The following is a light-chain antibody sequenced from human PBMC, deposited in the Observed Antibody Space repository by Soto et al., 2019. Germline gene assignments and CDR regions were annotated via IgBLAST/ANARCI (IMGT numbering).Light chain of an antibody. Sequence: ELVMTQSPATLSVSPGERATLSCRASQSVSSDLAWYQQKPGQAPRLLIYGASIRATGIPARFSGSGSGTEFTLTISSLQSEDFGIYYCQQYNNWPPELTFGGGTKVEIK. J-gene: IGKJ4*01. CDR2: GAS. V-gene: IGKV3-15*01. CDR1: QSVSSD. CDR3: QQYNNWPPELT.